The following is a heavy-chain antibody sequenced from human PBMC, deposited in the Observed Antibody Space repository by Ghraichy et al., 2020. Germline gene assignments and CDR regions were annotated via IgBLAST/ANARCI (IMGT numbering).Heavy chain of an antibody. CDR2: THHTGST. J-gene: IGHJ3*01. Sequence: ESLNISCSVSGYSINSGYYWGWTRQSPEKGLEWIGTTHHTGSTYFNPSLRSRVTITVDTTKNQVSLKLNSVTAADTAVYYCARTFTGSFPNAFDLWGQGTMVTVSS. V-gene: IGHV4-38-2*02. CDR1: GYSINSGYY. D-gene: IGHD1-26*01. CDR3: ARTFTGSFPNAFDL.